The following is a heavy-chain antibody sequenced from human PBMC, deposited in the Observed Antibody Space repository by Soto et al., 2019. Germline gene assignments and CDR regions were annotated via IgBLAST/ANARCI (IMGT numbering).Heavy chain of an antibody. J-gene: IGHJ4*02. Sequence: EVQLVESGGGLVQPGGSLRLSCAASGFTFSSYSMNWVRQAPGKGLEWVSSISSSSSYIYYADSVKGRFTISRDNAKNSLYLQMNSLRAEDTAVYYCASRRVGAYYFDYWGQGTLVTVSS. CDR2: ISSSSSYI. CDR1: GFTFSSYS. CDR3: ASRRVGAYYFDY. V-gene: IGHV3-21*01. D-gene: IGHD1-26*01.